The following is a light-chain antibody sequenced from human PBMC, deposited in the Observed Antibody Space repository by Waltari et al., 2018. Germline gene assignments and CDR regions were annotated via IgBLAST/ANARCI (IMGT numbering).Light chain of an antibody. J-gene: IGKJ3*01. CDR1: QAINTY. CDR2: AAS. Sequence: IQMTQSPSSLSASAAATVNITCRASQAINTYLNWYQQKPGKAPKRRIHAASSLESGVPSRLSGSGSGTDFTLTISSLQPEDFATYDCLQYKSNPCTFGPGTKLDI. CDR3: LQYKSNPCT. V-gene: IGKV1-17*01.